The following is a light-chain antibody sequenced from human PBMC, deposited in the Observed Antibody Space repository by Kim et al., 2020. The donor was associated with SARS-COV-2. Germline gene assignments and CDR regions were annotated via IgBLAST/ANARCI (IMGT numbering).Light chain of an antibody. Sequence: VALGQTVSITCQGDSLRSYYATWYQQKPGQAPILVIYDKTNRPSGFPDRFSGSSSGNTASLTITGTQAGDEAVYYCTSRDSNDNVVFGGGTQLTVL. CDR1: SLRSYY. J-gene: IGLJ2*01. CDR2: DKT. V-gene: IGLV3-19*01. CDR3: TSRDSNDNVV.